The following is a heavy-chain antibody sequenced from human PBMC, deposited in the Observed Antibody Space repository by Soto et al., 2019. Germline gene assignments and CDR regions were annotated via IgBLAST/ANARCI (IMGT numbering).Heavy chain of an antibody. CDR1: KFSFDSYA. CDR2: ISGIGDTT. D-gene: IGHD6-13*01. V-gene: IGHV3-23*01. CDR3: AKDAYSNNWYGGNWFDR. J-gene: IGHJ5*02. Sequence: EVQLLESGGGVVQPGGSLRLSCEASKFSFDSYAMSWIRQAPGKGLEWVSVISGIGDTTYYAASVKGRFTISRDNSKNTRYLQMNSLRAEDTAVYYCAKDAYSNNWYGGNWFDRWGQGTLVTVSS.